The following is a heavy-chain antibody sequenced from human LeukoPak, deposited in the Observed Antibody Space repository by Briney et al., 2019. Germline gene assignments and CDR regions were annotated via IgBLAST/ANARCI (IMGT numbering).Heavy chain of an antibody. CDR1: GGTFSSHA. CDR2: IIPIFGTT. D-gene: IGHD5-12*01. CDR3: ARGDSGYDYGFDN. J-gene: IGHJ4*02. Sequence: ASVKVSCKASGGTFSSHASSWVRQPPGQGLEWVGGIIPIFGTTNYAQKFQGRVTITTDESKSTGYMELRSLRSDDTAVYYCARGDSGYDYGFDNWGQGTLVTVSS. V-gene: IGHV1-69*05.